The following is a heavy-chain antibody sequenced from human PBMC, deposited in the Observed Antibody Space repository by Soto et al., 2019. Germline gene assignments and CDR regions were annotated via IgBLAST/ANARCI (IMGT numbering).Heavy chain of an antibody. D-gene: IGHD3-10*01. CDR2: ISTYTGNT. CDR1: GYTFTNYD. CDR3: ARGYYYGSGRPTPGGMDV. Sequence: QVHLVQSGAEVKKPGASVKVSCKASGYTFTNYDINWVRQAPGQGLEWMGWISTYTGNTNYAQKLQGRVTMTTDTSTRPAYRQMRSLRSDDTAVYYCARGYYYGSGRPTPGGMDVWGQGTTVTVSS. V-gene: IGHV1-18*01. J-gene: IGHJ6*02.